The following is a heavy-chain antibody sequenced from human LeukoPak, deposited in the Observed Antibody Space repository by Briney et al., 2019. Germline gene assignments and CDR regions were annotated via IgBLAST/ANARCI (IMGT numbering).Heavy chain of an antibody. CDR3: ARSSGTGTFSY. D-gene: IGHD6-25*01. Sequence: PSETLSLTCTVSGDSISRSTYYWAWIGQPPGKGLEWIGSVYCGRSPYYNPSLESRATISVDTSKNHFSLKMSSVTAADTAVYYCARSSGTGTFSYWGQGTLVTVSS. CDR1: GDSISRSTYY. CDR2: VYCGRSP. V-gene: IGHV4-39*02. J-gene: IGHJ4*02.